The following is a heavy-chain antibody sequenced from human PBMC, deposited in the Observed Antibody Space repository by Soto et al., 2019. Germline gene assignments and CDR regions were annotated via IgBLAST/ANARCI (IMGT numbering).Heavy chain of an antibody. CDR2: MNPNSGNT. Sequence: ASVKVSCKASGYTFTSYDINWVRQATGQGLEWMGRMNPNSGNTGYAQKFQGRVTMTRNTSISTAYMELSSLRSEDTAVYYCATNTYYDFWSGYPPPYYYYYYMDVWGKGTTVTVSS. J-gene: IGHJ6*03. D-gene: IGHD3-3*01. CDR1: GYTFTSYD. CDR3: ATNTYYDFWSGYPPPYYYYYYMDV. V-gene: IGHV1-8*01.